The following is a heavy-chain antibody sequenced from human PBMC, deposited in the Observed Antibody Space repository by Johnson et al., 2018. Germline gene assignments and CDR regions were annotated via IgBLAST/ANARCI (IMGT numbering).Heavy chain of an antibody. J-gene: IGHJ3*02. CDR1: GFTFSSYG. Sequence: QVQLVQSGGGVVQPGRSLRLSCAASGFTFSSYGMHWVRQAPGKGLEWVAVIAYDGSRKYHAGSVKGRFTISRDNSKNTLYLQMNSLRAEDTAEYYCAKDRVSAGGFAFDIWGQGTMVTVSS. CDR2: IAYDGSRK. V-gene: IGHV3-30*18. CDR3: AKDRVSAGGFAFDI. D-gene: IGHD6-13*01.